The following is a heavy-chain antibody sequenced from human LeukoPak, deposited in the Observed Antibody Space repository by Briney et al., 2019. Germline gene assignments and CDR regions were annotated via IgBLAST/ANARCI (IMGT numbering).Heavy chain of an antibody. Sequence: TGGSLRLSCAASGFTFSSYSMNWVRQAPGKGLEWVSYISSSSGTIYYADSVKGRFTISRDNAKNSLYLQMNSLRAEDTAVYYCARDTYDSDAFDIWGQGTMVTVSS. CDR2: ISSSSGTI. D-gene: IGHD3-22*01. CDR1: GFTFSSYS. CDR3: ARDTYDSDAFDI. V-gene: IGHV3-48*01. J-gene: IGHJ3*02.